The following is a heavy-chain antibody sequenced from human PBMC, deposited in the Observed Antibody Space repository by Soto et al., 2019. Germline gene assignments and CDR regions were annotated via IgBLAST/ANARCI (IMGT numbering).Heavy chain of an antibody. J-gene: IGHJ6*02. V-gene: IGHV3-21*01. Sequence: EVQLVESGGGLVKPGGSLRLSCAASGFTFNTYTMNWVRQAPGKGLEWVSSISSRSIYIYYADSVTGRFTISRDDDRNSLYLQMNSLRAEDTAVDYCAREEVSRPNTYHGLDVWGQGTTGTVSS. CDR3: AREEVSRPNTYHGLDV. CDR2: ISSRSIYI. CDR1: GFTFNTYT.